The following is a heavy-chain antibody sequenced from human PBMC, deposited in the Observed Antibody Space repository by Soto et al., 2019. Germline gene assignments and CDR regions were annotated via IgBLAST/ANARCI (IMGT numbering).Heavy chain of an antibody. J-gene: IGHJ6*03. CDR3: ARLYSLSYYYYYYYMDV. CDR2: ISAYNGNT. CDR1: GYTFTSYG. Sequence: SVKVSCKDSGYTFTSYGISWVRQEHGQGLEWMGWISAYNGNTNYAQKLQGRVTMTTDTSTSTAYMELRSLRSDDTAVYYCARLYSLSYYYYYYYMDVWGKGTTVTVSS. V-gene: IGHV1-18*01. D-gene: IGHD4-4*01.